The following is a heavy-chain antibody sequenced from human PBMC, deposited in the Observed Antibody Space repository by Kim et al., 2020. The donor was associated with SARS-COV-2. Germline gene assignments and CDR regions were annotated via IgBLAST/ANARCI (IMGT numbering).Heavy chain of an antibody. CDR1: GFTFDDYA. J-gene: IGHJ4*02. CDR2: ISWNSGSI. CDR3: AKEAPIENNSGYDFWFVWDY. Sequence: GGSLRLSCAASGFTFDDYAMHWVRQAPGKGLEWVSGISWNSGSIGYADSVKGRFTISRDNAKNSLYLQMNSLRAEDTALYYCAKEAPIENNSGYDFWFVWDYWGQGTLVTVSS. V-gene: IGHV3-9*01. D-gene: IGHD5-12*01.